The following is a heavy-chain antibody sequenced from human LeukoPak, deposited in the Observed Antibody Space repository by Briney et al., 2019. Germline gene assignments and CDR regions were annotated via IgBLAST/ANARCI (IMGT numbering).Heavy chain of an antibody. V-gene: IGHV3-53*01. J-gene: IGHJ4*02. CDR2: IYSGGTT. D-gene: IGHD3-10*01. Sequence: GGSLRLSCAASGFTVSSNYMSWVRQPPGKGLEWVSVIYSGGTTFYADPVKGRFTISRDNSKNTLYLQMNSLRADDTAVYYCAKLKGWYGEGYFDYWGQGTVVTVSS. CDR1: GFTVSSNY. CDR3: AKLKGWYGEGYFDY.